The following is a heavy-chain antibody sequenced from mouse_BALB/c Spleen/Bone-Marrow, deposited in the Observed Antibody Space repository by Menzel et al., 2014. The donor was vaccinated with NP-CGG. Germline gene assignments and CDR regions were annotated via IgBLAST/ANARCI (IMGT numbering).Heavy chain of an antibody. D-gene: IGHD3-3*01. Sequence: EVKLVESGGGLVKPGGSLKLSCAASGFTFSDYYMYWVRQTPDRRLEWVATISDGGDYTDYPDNVKGRFTIPRDNAKNTLYLQMSSLKSEDTAMYYCTRDPGRGRYFDVWGAGTTVTVSS. CDR3: TRDPGRGRYFDV. J-gene: IGHJ1*01. V-gene: IGHV5-4*02. CDR2: ISDGGDYT. CDR1: GFTFSDYY.